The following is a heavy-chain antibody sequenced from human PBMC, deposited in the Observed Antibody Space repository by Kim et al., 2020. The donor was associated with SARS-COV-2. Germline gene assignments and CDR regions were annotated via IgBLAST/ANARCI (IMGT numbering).Heavy chain of an antibody. CDR2: ISSNGFDT. Sequence: GGSLRLSCAASGFIFHTYAMHWARQTPGKGLEYVSAISSNGFDTYYADSVRGRFTISRDNSKNTLFLQMGNLRPEDMGVYYCAREGRHCSGTACYVFDYWGQGTLVTVSS. D-gene: IGHD2-2*01. CDR3: AREGRHCSGTACYVFDY. V-gene: IGHV3-64*02. CDR1: GFIFHTYA. J-gene: IGHJ4*02.